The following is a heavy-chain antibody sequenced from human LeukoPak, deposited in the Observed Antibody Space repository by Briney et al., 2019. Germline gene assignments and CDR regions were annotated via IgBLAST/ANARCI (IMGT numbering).Heavy chain of an antibody. CDR2: ISAFNGDT. V-gene: IGHV1-18*01. J-gene: IGHJ4*02. D-gene: IGHD3-22*01. CDR3: ARGLERESLDSSGYYY. Sequence: ASVNLSCKASGYDFDTYGISWVRQAPGQGLEWVGWISAFNGDTNSAQNLQGRVTMTTDTSTRTAYMELRNLRSDDTAIYYCARGLERESLDSSGYYYWGQGTLVTVSS. CDR1: GYDFDTYG.